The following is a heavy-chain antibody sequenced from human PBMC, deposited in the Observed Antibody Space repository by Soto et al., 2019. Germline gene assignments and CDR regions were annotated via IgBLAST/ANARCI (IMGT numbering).Heavy chain of an antibody. CDR1: GYTFTTYG. D-gene: IGHD2-2*01. J-gene: IGHJ5*02. Sequence: ASVKVSCKASGYTFTTYGISWVRQAPGQGPEWMGWISTYNGNTQLAQKFQGRVTMTTDTSTSTAYMELRSLTSDDTAVYYCARDSPPASFDPWGQGTLVTVSS. CDR3: ARDSPPASFDP. CDR2: ISTYNGNT. V-gene: IGHV1-18*01.